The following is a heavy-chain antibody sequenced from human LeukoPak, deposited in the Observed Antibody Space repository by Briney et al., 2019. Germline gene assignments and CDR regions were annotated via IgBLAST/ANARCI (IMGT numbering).Heavy chain of an antibody. Sequence: PGGSLRLSCAASGFMFSNYGMQWVRQAPGKGLEWVAVISYDGSNKYYADSVKGRFTISRDNSKNTLYLQMSSLRAEDTAVYYCVKDLRYYDSSGYRDAFDIWGQGTMVTVSS. CDR2: ISYDGSNK. D-gene: IGHD3-22*01. J-gene: IGHJ3*02. CDR1: GFMFSNYG. V-gene: IGHV3-30*18. CDR3: VKDLRYYDSSGYRDAFDI.